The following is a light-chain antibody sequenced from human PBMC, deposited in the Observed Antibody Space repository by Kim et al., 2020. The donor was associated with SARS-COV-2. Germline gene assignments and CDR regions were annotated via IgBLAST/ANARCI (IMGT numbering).Light chain of an antibody. CDR2: LNSDGSH. J-gene: IGLJ3*02. Sequence: SVKLTCTLSSGNSSYAIAWHQQQPEKGPRYLMKLNSDGSHSKGDGIPDRFSGSSSGAERYLTISSLQSEDEADYYCQTWGTGIGVFGGGTQLTVL. V-gene: IGLV4-69*01. CDR1: SGNSSYA. CDR3: QTWGTGIGV.